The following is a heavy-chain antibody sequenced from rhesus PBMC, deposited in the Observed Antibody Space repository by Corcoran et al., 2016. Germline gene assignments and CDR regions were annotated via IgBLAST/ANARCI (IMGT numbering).Heavy chain of an antibody. V-gene: IGHV4-160*01. Sequence: QVQLQESGPGLVKPSETLSLTCAVSGGSFSSYWWGWISHPPGQGLEWIGSIYVSSGRPESNPPTKSRATMSRDTSKNHFSLKLSAVTAADTAVYYCAREGNTIFGVVTHIDYWGQGVLVTVSS. CDR1: GGSFSSYW. D-gene: IGHD3-3*01. J-gene: IGHJ4*01. CDR3: AREGNTIFGVVTHIDY. CDR2: IYVSSGRP.